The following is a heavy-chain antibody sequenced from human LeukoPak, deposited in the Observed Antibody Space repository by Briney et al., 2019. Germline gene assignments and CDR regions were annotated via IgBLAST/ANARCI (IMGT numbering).Heavy chain of an antibody. D-gene: IGHD2-2*01. Sequence: ASVKVSCKASGYSLIVYYMHWIRQAPGQGLEWMGWINPHSGGTNYAQKFQGGVTMTRDTSITTAYMELSSLRSDDTAVYYCARDVGEYCSSTNCYASHYWGQGTLVTVSS. J-gene: IGHJ4*02. CDR3: ARDVGEYCSSTNCYASHY. CDR1: GYSLIVYY. V-gene: IGHV1-2*02. CDR2: INPHSGGT.